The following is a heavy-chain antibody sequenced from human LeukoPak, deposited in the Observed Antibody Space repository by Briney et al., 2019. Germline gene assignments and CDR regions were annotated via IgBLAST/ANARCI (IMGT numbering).Heavy chain of an antibody. CDR2: ISSISSYI. Sequence: GGSLRLSCAASGFTFSSYSMNWVRQAPGKGLEWVSSISSISSYIYYADSVKGRFTVSRDNAKNSLYLQMDSLRAEDTAVYYCARDPSGPYYPRVSGALDIWGQGTMVTVSS. CDR1: GFTFSSYS. V-gene: IGHV3-21*01. J-gene: IGHJ3*02. D-gene: IGHD1-26*01. CDR3: ARDPSGPYYPRVSGALDI.